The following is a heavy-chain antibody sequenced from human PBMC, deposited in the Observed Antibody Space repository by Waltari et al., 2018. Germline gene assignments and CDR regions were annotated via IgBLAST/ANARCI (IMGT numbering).Heavy chain of an antibody. CDR2: IIPIFGTA. V-gene: IGHV1-69*14. CDR3: ASPSYDFWSGYLNWFDP. J-gene: IGHJ5*02. Sequence: QVQLVQSGAEVKKPGSSVKVSCKASGGTFSSYAISWVRQAPGQGLEWMGGIIPIFGTANYAQKFQGRVTITADKSTSTAYMELSSLRSEDTAVYYCASPSYDFWSGYLNWFDPWAREPWSPSPQ. CDR1: GGTFSSYA. D-gene: IGHD3-3*01.